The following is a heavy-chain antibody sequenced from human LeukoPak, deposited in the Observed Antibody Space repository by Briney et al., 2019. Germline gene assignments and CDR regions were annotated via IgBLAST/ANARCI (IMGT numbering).Heavy chain of an antibody. D-gene: IGHD6-13*01. V-gene: IGHV3-23*01. J-gene: IGHJ4*02. Sequence: GSLRLSCAASGFTFSSYAMSWVRQAPGKGLEWVSAISGSGGSTYYADSVKGRFTISRDNSKNALYLQMNSLRAEDTAVYYCAKGGSSWYPFDYWGQGTLVTVSS. CDR2: ISGSGGST. CDR1: GFTFSSYA. CDR3: AKGGSSWYPFDY.